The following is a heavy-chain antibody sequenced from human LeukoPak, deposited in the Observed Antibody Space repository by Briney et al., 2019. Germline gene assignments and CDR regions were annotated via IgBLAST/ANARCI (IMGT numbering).Heavy chain of an antibody. V-gene: IGHV3-53*01. CDR3: TLNNWYENGFDP. CDR1: GFTVSSNY. J-gene: IGHJ5*02. D-gene: IGHD1-1*01. Sequence: GGSLRLSCAASGFTVSSNYMSWVRQAPGKGLEWVSVIYSGGSTYYADSVKGRFTISRDNSKNTLYLQMNSLRAEDTAVYYCTLNNWYENGFDPWGQGTLVTVSS. CDR2: IYSGGST.